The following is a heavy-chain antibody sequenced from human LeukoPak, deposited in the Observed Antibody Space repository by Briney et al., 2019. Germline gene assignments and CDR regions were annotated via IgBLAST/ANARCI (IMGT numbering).Heavy chain of an antibody. V-gene: IGHV4-34*01. D-gene: IGHD3-22*01. Sequence: SETLSLTCAVYGGSFSGYYWSWIRQPPGKGLEWIGEINHSGSTNYNPSLKGRVTISVDTSKNQFSLKLSSVTAADTAVYYCAREVRQYYYGMDVWGQGTTVTVSS. CDR3: AREVRQYYYGMDV. CDR2: INHSGST. J-gene: IGHJ6*02. CDR1: GGSFSGYY.